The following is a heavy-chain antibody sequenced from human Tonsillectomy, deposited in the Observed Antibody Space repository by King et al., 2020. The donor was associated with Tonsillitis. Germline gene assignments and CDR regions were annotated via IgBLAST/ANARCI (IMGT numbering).Heavy chain of an antibody. D-gene: IGHD5-12*01. J-gene: IGHJ6*02. CDR1: GYTFTSYY. CDR2: INPSGGST. CDR3: ASSLPVASENYYYDYGMDV. V-gene: IGHV1-46*01. Sequence: QLVQSGAEVKKPGASVKVSCKASGYTFTSYYMHWVRQAPGQGLEWMGIINPSGGSTSYAQKFQGRVTMNRDKYTSQVYMELSSLRSEDTAVYYCASSLPVASENYYYDYGMDVWGQGTTVTVSS.